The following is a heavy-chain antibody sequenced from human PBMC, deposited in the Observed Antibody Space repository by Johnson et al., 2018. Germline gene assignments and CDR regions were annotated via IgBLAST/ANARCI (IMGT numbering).Heavy chain of an antibody. V-gene: IGHV3-30*03. CDR3: ATAVTTSRYFQH. CDR2: ISYDGNNK. CDR1: GFTFSSYG. D-gene: IGHD4-17*01. Sequence: QVQLVQSGGGVVQPGRSLRLSCAASGFTFSSYGMHWVRQAPGKGLEWVAVISYDGNNKYYADSMKGRFTISRDNSENTLYLQMNSLRAEDTAVYYCATAVTTSRYFQHWGQGTLVTVSS. J-gene: IGHJ1*01.